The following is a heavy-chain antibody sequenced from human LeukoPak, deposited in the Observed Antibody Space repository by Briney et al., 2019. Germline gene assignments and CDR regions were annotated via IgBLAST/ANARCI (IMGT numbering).Heavy chain of an antibody. CDR3: ARDRFATDSSGYYYHYYYYMDV. J-gene: IGHJ6*03. D-gene: IGHD3-22*01. Sequence: GGSLRLSCAASGFTFSSYSMNWVRQAPGKGLEWVSYISGSGSTIYYADSVKGRFTISRDNAKNSLYLQMNSLRAEDTAVYYCARDRFATDSSGYYYHYYYYMDVWGKGTTVTVSS. CDR1: GFTFSSYS. V-gene: IGHV3-48*04. CDR2: ISGSGSTI.